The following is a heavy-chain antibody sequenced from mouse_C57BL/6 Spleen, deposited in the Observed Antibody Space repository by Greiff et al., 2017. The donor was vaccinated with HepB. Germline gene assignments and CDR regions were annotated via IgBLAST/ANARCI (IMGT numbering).Heavy chain of an antibody. CDR3: ARDNYSYYYAMGY. Sequence: QVQLQQPGAELVKPGASVKMSCKASGYTFTSYWITWVKQRPGQGLEWIGDIYPGSGSTNYNEKFKSKATLTVDTSSSTAYMQLSSLTSEDSAVYYCARDNYSYYYAMGYWGQGTSVTVSS. CDR2: IYPGSGST. CDR1: GYTFTSYW. J-gene: IGHJ4*01. V-gene: IGHV1-55*01. D-gene: IGHD1-3*01.